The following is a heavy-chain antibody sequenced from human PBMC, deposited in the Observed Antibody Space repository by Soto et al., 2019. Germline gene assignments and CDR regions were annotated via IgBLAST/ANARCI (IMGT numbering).Heavy chain of an antibody. D-gene: IGHD1-26*01. CDR3: ASDIVGATTDNY. J-gene: IGHJ4*02. V-gene: IGHV3-33*01. CDR1: GFTFSSYG. Sequence: QVQLVESGGGVVQPGRSLRLSCAASGFTFSSYGMHWVRQGPGKGLEWVAVIWYDGSNKYYADSVKGRFTISRDNSKNTLCLQMNSLRAEDTAVYYCASDIVGATTDNYWGQGTLVTVSS. CDR2: IWYDGSNK.